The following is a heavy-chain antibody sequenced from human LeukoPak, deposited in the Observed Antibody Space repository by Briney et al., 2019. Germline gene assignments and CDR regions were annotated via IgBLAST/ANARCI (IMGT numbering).Heavy chain of an antibody. V-gene: IGHV5-10-1*01. D-gene: IGHD6-19*01. CDR1: GYGFTSYW. J-gene: IGHJ6*02. Sequence: AGESLRISCKGSGYGFTSYWISWVRQMPGKGLEWMGRIDPSDSYTNYSPSFQGHVTISADKSISTAYLQWSSLKASDTAMYYCARHSPVAANLYYYYYGMDVWGQGTTVTVSS. CDR2: IDPSDSYT. CDR3: ARHSPVAANLYYYYYGMDV.